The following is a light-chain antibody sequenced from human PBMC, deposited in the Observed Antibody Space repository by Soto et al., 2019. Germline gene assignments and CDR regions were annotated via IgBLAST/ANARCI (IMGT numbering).Light chain of an antibody. Sequence: QSALTQPPSASGSPGQSVTISCTGTSSDIGGYNFVSWYQHHPGKAPKLIIYEVTKRPSGVPDRFSGSRSGNTAFLTVSGLLAEDEADFYCASYAGGNQVFGTGTKVTVL. J-gene: IGLJ1*01. V-gene: IGLV2-8*01. CDR1: SSDIGGYNF. CDR3: ASYAGGNQV. CDR2: EVT.